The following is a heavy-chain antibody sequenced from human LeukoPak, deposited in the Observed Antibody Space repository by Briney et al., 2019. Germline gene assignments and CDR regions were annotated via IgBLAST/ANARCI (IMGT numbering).Heavy chain of an antibody. CDR2: TYYTSKWYN. V-gene: IGHV6-1*01. CDR1: GDSVSSNIVA. Sequence: SQTLSLTCAISGDSVSSNIVAWNWIRQSPSRGLEWLGRTYYTSKWYNDYATTVKSRMTLNADTAKNQVSLQLNSVTPEDTAVYYCAREIRNSFDIWGQGTVVIVSP. D-gene: IGHD2/OR15-2a*01. CDR3: AREIRNSFDI. J-gene: IGHJ3*02.